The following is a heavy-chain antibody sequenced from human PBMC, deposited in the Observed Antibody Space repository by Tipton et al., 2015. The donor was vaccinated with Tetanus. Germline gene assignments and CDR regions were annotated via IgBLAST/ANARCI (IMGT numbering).Heavy chain of an antibody. J-gene: IGHJ4*02. CDR2: IWYDGSNK. D-gene: IGHD3-16*01. V-gene: IGHV3-33*01. Sequence: SLRLSCAASGFTFSSYGMHWVCQAPGKGLEWVAVIWYDGSNKYYADSVKGRFTISRDNSKNTLYLQMNSLRAEDTAVYYCARDRVGGAGKNCDYWGQGTLVTVSS. CDR3: ARDRVGGAGKNCDY. CDR1: GFTFSSYG.